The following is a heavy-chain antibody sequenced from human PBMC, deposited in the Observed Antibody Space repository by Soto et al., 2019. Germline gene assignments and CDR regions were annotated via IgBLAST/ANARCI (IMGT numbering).Heavy chain of an antibody. CDR1: GFTFSTNA. CDR2: ISGSGATP. V-gene: IGHV3-23*01. D-gene: IGHD2-8*01. J-gene: IGHJ4*02. Sequence: EVQLLESGGGLVQPGGSLRLSCAASGFTFSTNAMNWVRQAPGKGLEWVSGISGSGATPYYADSVKGRFTISRDNSKNTDYLQMSSLGAEDTALYYCAKAQALYGLSDYWGQGTQVTVSS. CDR3: AKAQALYGLSDY.